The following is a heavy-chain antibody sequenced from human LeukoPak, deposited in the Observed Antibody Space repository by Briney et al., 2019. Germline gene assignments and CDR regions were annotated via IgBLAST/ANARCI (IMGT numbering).Heavy chain of an antibody. V-gene: IGHV2-70*11. D-gene: IGHD6-13*01. CDR3: AWTPPVAAAGSFDY. CDR2: IDWDDDK. Sequence: SGPTLVNPTQTLTLTCTFSGFSLSTSGMCVSWIRQPPGKALEWLARIDWDDDKYYSTSLKTRLTISMDTSKNQVVLTMTNMDPVDTATYYCAWTPPVAAAGSFDYWGQGTLVTVSS. CDR1: GFSLSTSGMC. J-gene: IGHJ4*02.